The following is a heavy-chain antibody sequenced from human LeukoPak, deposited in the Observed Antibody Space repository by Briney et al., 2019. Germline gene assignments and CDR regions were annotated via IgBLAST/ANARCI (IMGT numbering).Heavy chain of an antibody. J-gene: IGHJ6*03. CDR1: GGSISSYY. D-gene: IGHD2-2*01. CDR2: IYTSGST. CDR3: AREIVVVPAAMRGGSYYYMDV. V-gene: IGHV4-4*07. Sequence: PSETLSLTCTVSGGSISSYYWSWIRQPAGKGLEWIGRIYTSGSTNYNPSLKSRVTISVDKSKDQFSLKLSSVTAADTAVYYCAREIVVVPAAMRGGSYYYMDVWGKGTTVTVSS.